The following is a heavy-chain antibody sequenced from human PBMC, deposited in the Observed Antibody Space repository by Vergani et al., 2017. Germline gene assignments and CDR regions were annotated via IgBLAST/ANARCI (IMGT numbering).Heavy chain of an antibody. CDR2: TYYSGST. V-gene: IGHV4-30-4*01. CDR1: GGSISSGDYY. D-gene: IGHD2-2*01. J-gene: IGHJ6*03. CDR3: ARDPGDCSSTSCYDHYYYYMDV. Sequence: QVQLQESGPGLVKPSQTLSLTCTVSGGSISSGDYYWSWIRQPPGKGLEWIGYTYYSGSTYYNPSLKMRVTISVDTSKNQFSLKLSSVTAADTAVYYCARDPGDCSSTSCYDHYYYYMDVWGKGTTVTVSS.